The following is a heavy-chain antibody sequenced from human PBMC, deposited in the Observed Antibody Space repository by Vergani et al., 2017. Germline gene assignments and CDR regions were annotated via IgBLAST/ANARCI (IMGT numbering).Heavy chain of an antibody. CDR2: IKQDGSEK. Sequence: EVQLVESGGGLVQPGGSLRLSCAASGFTFSSYWMSWVRQAPGKGLEWVANIKQDGSEKYYVDSVKGRFTISRDNAKNSLYLQMNSLRAEDTAVYYCANGEDIVATSIDYWGQGTLVTVSS. CDR3: ANGEDIVATSIDY. D-gene: IGHD5-12*01. CDR1: GFTFSSYW. V-gene: IGHV3-7*03. J-gene: IGHJ4*02.